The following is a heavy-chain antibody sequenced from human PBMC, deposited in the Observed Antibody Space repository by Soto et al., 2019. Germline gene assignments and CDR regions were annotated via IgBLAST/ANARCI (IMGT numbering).Heavy chain of an antibody. CDR2: INHSGST. CDR1: GGSFSGYY. CDR3: ARRIVARPFDY. V-gene: IGHV4-34*01. D-gene: IGHD5-12*01. Sequence: SETLSLTCAVYGGSFSGYYWSWIRQPPGKGLEWIGEINHSGSTNYNPSLKSRVTISVDTSKNQFSLKLSSVTAADTAVYYCARRIVARPFDYWGQGTLVTVSS. J-gene: IGHJ4*02.